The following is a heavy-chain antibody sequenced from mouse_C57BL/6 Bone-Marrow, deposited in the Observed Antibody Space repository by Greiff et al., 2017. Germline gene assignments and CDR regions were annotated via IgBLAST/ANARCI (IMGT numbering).Heavy chain of an antibody. Sequence: DVKLVESGGDLVKPGGSLKLSCAASGFTFSSYGMSWVRQTPDKRLEWVATISSGGSYTYYPDSVKGRFTISRDNAKNTLYLQMSSLKSEDTAMYYCARPPNYYGSSLAYWGQGTLVTVSA. CDR1: GFTFSSYG. J-gene: IGHJ3*01. V-gene: IGHV5-6*02. D-gene: IGHD1-1*01. CDR3: ARPPNYYGSSLAY. CDR2: ISSGGSYT.